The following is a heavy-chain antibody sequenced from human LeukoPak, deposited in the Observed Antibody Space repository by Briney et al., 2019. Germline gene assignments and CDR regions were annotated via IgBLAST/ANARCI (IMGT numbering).Heavy chain of an antibody. J-gene: IGHJ4*02. V-gene: IGHV3-21*01. CDR3: ARAPLHLATYHYFDY. D-gene: IGHD2-15*01. Sequence: PGGSLRLSCAASGFTFSTYSMNWVRQAPGKGLEWVSYISTSSSYIHYADSVNGRFTISRDNAKKSLFLQMNSLRAEDTAVYYCARAPLHLATYHYFDYWGQGTLVTVSS. CDR2: ISTSSSYI. CDR1: GFTFSTYS.